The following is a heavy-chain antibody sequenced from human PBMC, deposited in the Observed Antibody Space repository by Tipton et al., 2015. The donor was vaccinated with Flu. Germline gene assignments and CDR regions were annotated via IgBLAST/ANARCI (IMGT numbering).Heavy chain of an antibody. CDR1: GFTLISHS. J-gene: IGHJ4*02. CDR3: ARIPQNGGRYFDY. CDR2: ISSSSNYI. V-gene: IGHV3-21*01. Sequence: QLVQSGGGLVKPGGSLRLSCVASGFTLISHSMSWVRQAPGKGLEWVSSISSSSNYIYYADSVKGRFTVSRDNAKNSLYLQMNSLSAEDTAVYYCARIPQNGGRYFDYWGQGTLVTVSS. D-gene: IGHD7-27*01.